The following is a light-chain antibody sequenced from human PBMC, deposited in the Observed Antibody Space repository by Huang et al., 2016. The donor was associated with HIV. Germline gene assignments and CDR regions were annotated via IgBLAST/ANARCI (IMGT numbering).Light chain of an antibody. CDR1: QDISSY. CDR2: GAS. J-gene: IGKJ3*01. CDR3: QQFNSFL. V-gene: IGKV1-9*01. Sequence: IQLTQSPSSLSASVGDRVTITCRARQDISSYLAWYQQKPGKAPNLLIYGASTLQSGVPSRFSGRGSGTVFILTISNLQPEDFATYYCQQFNSFLFGPGTKVDVK.